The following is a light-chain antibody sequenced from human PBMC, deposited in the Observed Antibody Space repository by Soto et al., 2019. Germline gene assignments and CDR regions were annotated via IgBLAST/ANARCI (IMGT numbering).Light chain of an antibody. J-gene: IGLJ2*01. Sequence: QSVLTQPPSVSAAPGQKVTISCSGSSSNIENNYVSWYQQLPGTAPKLLIYDNNKRPSGIPDRFSGSKSGTSATLGITGLQAGDEGYHYCGTWDNSLSAVVLGGGTKLTVL. V-gene: IGLV1-51*01. CDR2: DNN. CDR1: SSNIENNY. CDR3: GTWDNSLSAVV.